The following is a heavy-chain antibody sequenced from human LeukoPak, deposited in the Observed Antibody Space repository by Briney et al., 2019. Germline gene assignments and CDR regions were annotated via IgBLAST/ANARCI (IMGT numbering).Heavy chain of an antibody. CDR2: IYNSGST. Sequence: SSETLSLTCTVSGGSIGRDYWSWIRQPPGKGLECIVYIYNSGSTNYNPSLKSRVTISVDTSKNQLSLELSSVTAADTAVYYCVRDQDYYGSGSYYKDWGQGTLVTVSS. CDR3: VRDQDYYGSGSYYKD. J-gene: IGHJ4*02. V-gene: IGHV4-59*01. D-gene: IGHD3-10*01. CDR1: GGSIGRDY.